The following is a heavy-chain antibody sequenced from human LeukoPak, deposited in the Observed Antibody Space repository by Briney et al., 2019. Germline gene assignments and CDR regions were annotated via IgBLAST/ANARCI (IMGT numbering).Heavy chain of an antibody. CDR1: AFTFNSYV. V-gene: IGHV3-23*01. Sequence: GGSLRFSCAASAFTFNSYVMSWVRQTPGQGLEWVSTISGSGGSTNYADSVKGRFTISRDNSKNTLYLQRNSLRAEDTAVYYCAGSISGNDYYFFSYWGQGTLVTVSS. CDR3: AGSISGNDYYFFSY. J-gene: IGHJ4*02. D-gene: IGHD3-22*01. CDR2: ISGSGGST.